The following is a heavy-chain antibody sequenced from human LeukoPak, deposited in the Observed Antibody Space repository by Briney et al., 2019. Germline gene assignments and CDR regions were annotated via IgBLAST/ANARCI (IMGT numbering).Heavy chain of an antibody. D-gene: IGHD4-17*01. Sequence: GGSLRLSCATSGLTFNGSALHWVRQASGQGLEWVGRIRSKAHRYATAYSASVKGRFTVSRDDSKNMAYLQMNSLKTEDTAIYYCTRRHYGDYVVDNWGQGTLVTVSS. J-gene: IGHJ4*02. CDR3: TRRHYGDYVVDN. CDR1: GLTFNGSA. CDR2: IRSKAHRYAT. V-gene: IGHV3-73*01.